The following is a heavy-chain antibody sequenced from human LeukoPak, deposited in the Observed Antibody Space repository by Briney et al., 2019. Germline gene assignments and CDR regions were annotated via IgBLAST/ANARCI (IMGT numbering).Heavy chain of an antibody. V-gene: IGHV3-21*01. Sequence: GGSLRLSCAASGFTFSSYSMNWVRQAPGKGLEWVSSISSNSRYTYYADSVKGRFTISRDNAKSSLYLQMNSLRADDTAVYYCARVAEAAAFDYWGQGTLVTVSS. CDR3: ARVAEAAAFDY. CDR2: ISSNSRYT. D-gene: IGHD6-13*01. J-gene: IGHJ4*02. CDR1: GFTFSSYS.